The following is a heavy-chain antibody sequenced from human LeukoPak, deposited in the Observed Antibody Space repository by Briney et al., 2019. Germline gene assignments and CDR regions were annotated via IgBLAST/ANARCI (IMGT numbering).Heavy chain of an antibody. CDR3: AKSGSRDWDYFEY. CDR2: ISGDGGAT. CDR1: GFTFSSYA. J-gene: IGHJ4*02. D-gene: IGHD6-19*01. V-gene: IGHV3-23*01. Sequence: GGSLRLSCAASGFTFSSYAMSWVRQAPGKGLEWVSAISGDGGATHYADSVKGRFTISRANSKNTLFLQMNSLRAEDTAVYYCAKSGSRDWDYFEYWGQGTLVTASS.